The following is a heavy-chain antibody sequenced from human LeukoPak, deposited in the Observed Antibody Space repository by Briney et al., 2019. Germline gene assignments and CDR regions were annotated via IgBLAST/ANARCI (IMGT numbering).Heavy chain of an antibody. CDR2: INPNSGGT. V-gene: IGHV1-2*06. J-gene: IGHJ6*02. CDR3: ARGAPDDFWSGYYYYYYGMDV. CDR1: GYTFTGYY. Sequence: ASVTVSCKASGYTFTGYYMHWVRQAPGQGLEWMGRINPNSGGTNYAQKFQGRVTMTRDTSTSTVYMELSSLRSEDTAVYYCARGAPDDFWSGYYYYYYGMDVWGQGTTVTVSS. D-gene: IGHD3-3*01.